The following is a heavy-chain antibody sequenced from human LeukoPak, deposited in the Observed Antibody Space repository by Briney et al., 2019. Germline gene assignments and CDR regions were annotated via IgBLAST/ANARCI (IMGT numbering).Heavy chain of an antibody. CDR2: IIPIFGTA. V-gene: IGHV1-69*05. CDR1: GGAFSSYA. CDR3: AREASGSSGWYPWWFDP. Sequence: ASVKVSCKASGGAFSSYAISWVRQAPGQGLEWMGGIIPIFGTANYAQKFQGRVTITTDESTSTAYMELSSLRSEDTAVYYCAREASGSSGWYPWWFDPWGQGTLVTVSS. J-gene: IGHJ5*02. D-gene: IGHD6-19*01.